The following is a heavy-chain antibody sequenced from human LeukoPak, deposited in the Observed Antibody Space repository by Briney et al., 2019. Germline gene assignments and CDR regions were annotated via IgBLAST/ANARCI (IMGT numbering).Heavy chain of an antibody. J-gene: IGHJ4*02. CDR3: AKDVGLLLVY. V-gene: IGHV3-23*01. Sequence: PGGSLRLSCAASGFTFSSYGMTWVRQAPGKGLEWISGTSGSGGSTYYADSVKGRFTISRDNSKNTLYLQMNSLRAEDTAVYYCAKDVGLLLVYWGQGTLVTVSS. D-gene: IGHD2-15*01. CDR1: GFTFSSYG. CDR2: TSGSGGST.